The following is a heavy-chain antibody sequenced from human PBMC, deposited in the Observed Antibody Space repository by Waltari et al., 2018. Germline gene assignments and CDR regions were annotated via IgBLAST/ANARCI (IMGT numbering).Heavy chain of an antibody. CDR2: ISYNGAT. V-gene: IGHV4-39*05. D-gene: IGHD1-1*01. CDR1: GGSITYNRHY. J-gene: IGHJ3*01. CDR3: ATYIGASLGTAACDV. Sequence: QLPLQESGPGPLKPSETPSLTCRVSGGSITYNRHYFGWIRQPPGQGLEWIVTISYNGATYSSPSLKSRVTISRDTAKNQLSRTLDSVTATDTAVYYCATYIGASLGTAACDVWGQGTMVTVSS.